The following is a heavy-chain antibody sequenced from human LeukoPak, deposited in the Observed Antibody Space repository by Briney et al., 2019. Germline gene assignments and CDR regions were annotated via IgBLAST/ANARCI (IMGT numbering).Heavy chain of an antibody. V-gene: IGHV4-34*01. J-gene: IGHJ5*02. CDR3: ARGSLGIQLWFEYNWFDP. D-gene: IGHD5-18*01. CDR2: INHGGST. Sequence: ETLSLTXXXXGGSFXGYYWSWIRQPPGKGLEWIGEINHGGSTNYNPSLKSRVTISVDTSNNQFSLKLSSVTAAHTAVYYCARGSLGIQLWFEYNWFDPWGQGTLVTVSS. CDR1: GGSFXGYY.